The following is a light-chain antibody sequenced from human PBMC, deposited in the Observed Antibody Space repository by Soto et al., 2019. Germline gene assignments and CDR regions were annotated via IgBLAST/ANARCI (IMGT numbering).Light chain of an antibody. CDR1: QGIGDT. CDR3: QHYVNWPLT. V-gene: IGKV3-15*01. J-gene: IGKJ4*01. Sequence: EIVLTQSPGTLSLSPGERATLSCRASQGIGDTLAWYQQKPGQTPRLLIYDTSIRATGVPARFSGSRSGAEFTLTISSLQSEDFAVYYCQHYVNWPLTFGGGTKGDIK. CDR2: DTS.